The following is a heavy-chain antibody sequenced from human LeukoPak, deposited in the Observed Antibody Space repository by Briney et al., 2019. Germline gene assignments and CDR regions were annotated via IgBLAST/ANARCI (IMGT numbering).Heavy chain of an antibody. V-gene: IGHV4-30-2*01. CDR3: ARSPALGDHQLLVFDY. J-gene: IGHJ4*02. CDR1: GGSISSGGFS. CDR2: IYHSGST. Sequence: SQTLSLTCAVSGGSISSGGFSWSWIRQPPGEGLEWIGYIYHSGSTYNNPSLKSRVTISVDRSKNQFSLKLSSVTAADTAVYYCARSPALGDHQLLVFDYWGQGTLVTVSS. D-gene: IGHD2-2*01.